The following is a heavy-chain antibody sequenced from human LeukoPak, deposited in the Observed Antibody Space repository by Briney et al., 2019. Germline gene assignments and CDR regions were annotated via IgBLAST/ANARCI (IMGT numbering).Heavy chain of an antibody. CDR2: ISGSGGST. CDR1: GFTFSSYA. CDR3: ARAGYFGYGMDV. V-gene: IGHV3-23*01. D-gene: IGHD3-22*01. J-gene: IGHJ6*02. Sequence: GSLRLSCAASGFTFSSYAMSWVRQAPGKGLVWVSAISGSGGSTYYADSVKGRFTISRDNSKNTLYLQMNSLRAEDTAVYYCARAGYFGYGMDVWGQGTTVTVSS.